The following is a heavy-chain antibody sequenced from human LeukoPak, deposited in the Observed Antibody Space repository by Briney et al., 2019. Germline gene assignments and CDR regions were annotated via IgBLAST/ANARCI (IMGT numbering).Heavy chain of an antibody. Sequence: SQTLSLTCAISGDSACSKNVAWNWIRQSPSRGLEWLGRTYYRSKWYGDYAVSVRGRISINPDTSKNQFSLQLNSVTPEDTAVYYCAREPVTHCLESWRQGTLVTVSS. CDR1: GDSACSKNVA. V-gene: IGHV6-1*01. CDR3: AREPVTHCLES. CDR2: TYYRSKWYG. D-gene: IGHD1-14*01. J-gene: IGHJ4*02.